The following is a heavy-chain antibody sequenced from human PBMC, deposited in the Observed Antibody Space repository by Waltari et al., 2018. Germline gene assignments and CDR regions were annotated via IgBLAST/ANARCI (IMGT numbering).Heavy chain of an antibody. Sequence: QVQLQQWGAGLLKPSETLSLTCAVYGGSFSGYYWRWIRQPPGKGLEWIGEINHSGSTNYNPSLKSRVTISVDTSKNQFSLKLSSVTAADTAVYYCARGAGVLLWFNYGSGYLDYWGQGTLVTVSS. V-gene: IGHV4-34*01. D-gene: IGHD3-10*01. J-gene: IGHJ4*02. CDR1: GGSFSGYY. CDR3: ARGAGVLLWFNYGSGYLDY. CDR2: INHSGST.